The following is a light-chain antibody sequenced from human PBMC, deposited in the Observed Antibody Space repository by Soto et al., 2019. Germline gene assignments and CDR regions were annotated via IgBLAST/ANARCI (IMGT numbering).Light chain of an antibody. CDR3: QQLKSSPFT. CDR1: QTVSRF. Sequence: DIQMTQTPSSLSASVGDRFSITCLASQTVSRFLNWYQHKPGKAPKLLIYGASSLQSGVPSRFSGSGSGTDFTLTISSLQPEDFVTYYCQQLKSSPFTFGPGTKVDIK. J-gene: IGKJ3*01. CDR2: GAS. V-gene: IGKV1-39*01.